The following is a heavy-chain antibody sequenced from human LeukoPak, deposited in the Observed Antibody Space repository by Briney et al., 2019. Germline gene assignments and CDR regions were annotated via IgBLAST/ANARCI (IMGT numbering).Heavy chain of an antibody. CDR1: GGTFSSYA. D-gene: IGHD2-15*01. J-gene: IGHJ4*02. CDR2: IIPILGIA. V-gene: IGHV1-69*04. Sequence: ASVKLSCKASGGTFSSYAISWVRQAPGQGLEWMGRIIPILGIANYAQKFQGRVTITADKSTSTAYMELSSLRSEDTAVYYCATMPRYCSGGSCSHFDYWGQGTLVTVSS. CDR3: ATMPRYCSGGSCSHFDY.